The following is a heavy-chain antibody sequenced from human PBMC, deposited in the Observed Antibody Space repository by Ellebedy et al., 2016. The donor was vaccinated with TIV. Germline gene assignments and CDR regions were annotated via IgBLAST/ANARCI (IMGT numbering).Heavy chain of an antibody. CDR1: GFTFSTYN. D-gene: IGHD4-11*01. CDR3: VMTTPYYFDY. V-gene: IGHV3-23*01. J-gene: IGHJ4*02. Sequence: PGGSLRLSCAASGFTFSTYNMTWVRQAPGKGLEWVSSISGTADRTYYTDSVRGRFTISRDNSKSTLHLQMNSLRGEDTAVYYCVMTTPYYFDYWGQGTLVTVSS. CDR2: ISGTADRT.